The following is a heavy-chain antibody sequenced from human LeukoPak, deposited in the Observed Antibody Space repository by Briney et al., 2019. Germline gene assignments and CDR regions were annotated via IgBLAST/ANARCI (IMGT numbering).Heavy chain of an antibody. CDR2: IYYSGST. D-gene: IGHD3-22*01. CDR1: VGSISSSSYY. CDR3: AGTYYYDSSGYLASFDY. J-gene: IGHJ4*02. V-gene: IGHV4-39*01. Sequence: SETLSLTCTVSVGSISSSSYYSGWIRQPPGKGLEWIGSIYYSGSTYYNPSLKSRVTISVDTSKNQFSLKLSSVAAADTAVYYCAGTYYYDSSGYLASFDYWGQGTLVTVSS.